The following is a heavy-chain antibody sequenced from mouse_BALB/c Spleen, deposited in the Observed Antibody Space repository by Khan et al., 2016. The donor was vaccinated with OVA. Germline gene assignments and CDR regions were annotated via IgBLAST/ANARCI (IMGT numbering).Heavy chain of an antibody. V-gene: IGHV3-6*02. D-gene: IGHD2-13*01. J-gene: IGHJ3*01. CDR1: GYSITSGYY. Sequence: EVQLQESGLGLVKPSQSLSFTCFVTGYSITSGYYWNWIRQFPGNKLEWMGYISYDGSNNYNPSLKNRISITRDTSKNQFFLKLNSVTTEDTATYYCANGDGDYAWFASWGQGTLVTVSA. CDR3: ANGDGDYAWFAS. CDR2: ISYDGSN.